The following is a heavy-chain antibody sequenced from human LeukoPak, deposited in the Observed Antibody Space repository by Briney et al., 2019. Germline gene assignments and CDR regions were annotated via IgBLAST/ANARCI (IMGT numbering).Heavy chain of an antibody. Sequence: SETLSLTCTVSGGSISSTDDYWGWIRQPPGKGLEWIGSIYYSGSTYYNPSLKSRVTISVDTSKNQCSLKLSPVTAADTAVYYCARRGEGSYRLYYFDYWGQGTLVTVSS. J-gene: IGHJ4*02. CDR3: ARRGEGSYRLYYFDY. CDR2: IYYSGST. CDR1: GGSISSTDDY. D-gene: IGHD3-16*02. V-gene: IGHV4-39*01.